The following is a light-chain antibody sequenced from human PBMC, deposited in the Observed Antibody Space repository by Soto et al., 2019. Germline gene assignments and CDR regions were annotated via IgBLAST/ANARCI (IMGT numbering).Light chain of an antibody. CDR3: SSYTNSGTPYGV. J-gene: IGLJ2*01. Sequence: QSALTQPASVSGSPGQSITISCPGTSSDVGGYNYVSWYQQHPGKAPKLMIYEVSNRPSGVSNRFSGSKSGNTASRTISGLQAEDEADEYCSSYTNSGTPYGVCGGGTKLTVL. CDR1: SSDVGGYNY. CDR2: EVS. V-gene: IGLV2-14*01.